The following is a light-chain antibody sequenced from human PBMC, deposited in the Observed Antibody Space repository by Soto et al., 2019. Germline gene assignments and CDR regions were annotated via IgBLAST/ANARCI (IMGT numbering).Light chain of an antibody. V-gene: IGKV3-15*01. CDR2: GAS. CDR3: QQYNNWPPCT. CDR1: QSVSSN. J-gene: IGKJ1*01. Sequence: EIVMTQSPATLSVSPGERATLSCRASQSVSSNLAWYQQKPGQAPRLLIYGASTRATGIPARFSGSGSGTEFTLTISSLPSEDFAVYYCQQYNNWPPCTFGQGTKVEIK.